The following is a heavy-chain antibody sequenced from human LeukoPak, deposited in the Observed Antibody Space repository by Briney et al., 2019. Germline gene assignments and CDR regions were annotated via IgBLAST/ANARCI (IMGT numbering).Heavy chain of an antibody. CDR3: ARDPKITIFGVVIPRGMDY. Sequence: ASVKVSCKASGYTFTSYGISWVRQAPGQGLEWMGWISAYNGNTNYAQKLQGRVTMTTDTSTSTAYMELRSLRSDDTAVCYCARDPKITIFGVVIPRGMDYWGQGTLVTVSS. J-gene: IGHJ4*02. V-gene: IGHV1-18*01. CDR1: GYTFTSYG. CDR2: ISAYNGNT. D-gene: IGHD3-3*01.